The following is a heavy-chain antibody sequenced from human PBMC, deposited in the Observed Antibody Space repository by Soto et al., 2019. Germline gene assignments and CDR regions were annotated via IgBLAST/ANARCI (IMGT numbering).Heavy chain of an antibody. CDR3: AKDHKQVYSSSWYGREKGWFDP. D-gene: IGHD6-13*01. V-gene: IGHV3-23*01. CDR2: ISGSGGST. Sequence: GGSLRLSCAASGFTFSSYAMSWVRQAPGKGLEWVSAISGSGGSTYYADSVKGRFTISRDNSKNTLYLQMNSLRAEDTAVYYCAKDHKQVYSSSWYGREKGWFDPWGQGTLVTVSS. J-gene: IGHJ5*02. CDR1: GFTFSSYA.